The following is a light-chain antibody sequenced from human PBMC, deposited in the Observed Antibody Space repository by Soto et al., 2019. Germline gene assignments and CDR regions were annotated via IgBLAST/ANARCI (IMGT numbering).Light chain of an antibody. Sequence: QSVLTQPASVSGSPGQSITISCTGTSSDVGGYNYVYWYQQHPGKAPKLMIYEVSNRPSGVSNRFSGSKSGNTASLTISGLQAEDEADYYCSSYTSSSTLDVVFGGGTQLTVL. V-gene: IGLV2-14*01. CDR2: EVS. J-gene: IGLJ2*01. CDR1: SSDVGGYNY. CDR3: SSYTSSSTLDVV.